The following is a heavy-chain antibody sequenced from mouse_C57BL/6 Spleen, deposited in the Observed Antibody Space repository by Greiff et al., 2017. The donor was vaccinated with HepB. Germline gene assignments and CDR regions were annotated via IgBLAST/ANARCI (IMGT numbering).Heavy chain of an antibody. D-gene: IGHD1-1*01. CDR2: IYPRSGNT. V-gene: IGHV1-81*01. J-gene: IGHJ2*01. CDR1: GYTFTSYG. CDR3: ARRDSPITTVVATAFDY. Sequence: VQLQQSGAELARPGASVKLSCKASGYTFTSYGISWVKQRTGQGLEWIGEIYPRSGNTYYNEKFKGKATLTADKSSSTAYMELRSLTSEDSAVYFCARRDSPITTVVATAFDYWGQGTTLTVSS.